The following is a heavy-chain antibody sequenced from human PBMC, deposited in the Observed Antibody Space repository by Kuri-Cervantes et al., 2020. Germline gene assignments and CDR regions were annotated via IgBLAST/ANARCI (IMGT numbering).Heavy chain of an antibody. CDR2: INPSGGST. Sequence: ASVKVSCKASGYTFTSYYMHWVRQAPGQGLEWMGIINPSGGSTSYAQKFQGRVTMTRDTSTSTVYMELSSLRSEVTAVYYCARGGSSGWTHYYYYGMDVWGQGTTVTVSS. CDR1: GYTFTSYY. V-gene: IGHV1-46*01. CDR3: ARGGSSGWTHYYYYGMDV. J-gene: IGHJ6*02. D-gene: IGHD6-19*01.